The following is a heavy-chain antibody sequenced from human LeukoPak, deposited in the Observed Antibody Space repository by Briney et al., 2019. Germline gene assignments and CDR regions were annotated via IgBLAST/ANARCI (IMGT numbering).Heavy chain of an antibody. D-gene: IGHD1-26*01. J-gene: IGHJ4*02. CDR1: GFTFSSYS. CDR3: AKDLIPRNSGSYE. Sequence: GGSLRLSCAASGFTFSSYSMNWVRQVPGKGLEWVSSISSSSSYIYYADSVKGRFTISRDNAKNSLYLQMNSLRAEDTAVYYCAKDLIPRNSGSYEGGQGTLVTVSS. CDR2: ISSSSSYI. V-gene: IGHV3-21*04.